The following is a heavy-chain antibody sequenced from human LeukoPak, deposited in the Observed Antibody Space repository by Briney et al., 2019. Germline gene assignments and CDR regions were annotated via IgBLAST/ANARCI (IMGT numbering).Heavy chain of an antibody. J-gene: IGHJ4*02. CDR1: GFTFRNYA. CDR3: ARVECSGWNLEY. D-gene: IGHD6-19*01. CDR2: INQGGSVQ. V-gene: IGHV3-7*01. Sequence: GGSLRLSCVASGFTFRNYAMSGCRQAPGKGLEGVANINQGGSVQYYMDSVKGRFTISRDDAKISLYVQLNSLRDEGTAVYYCARVECSGWNLEYWGQGTLVTVSS.